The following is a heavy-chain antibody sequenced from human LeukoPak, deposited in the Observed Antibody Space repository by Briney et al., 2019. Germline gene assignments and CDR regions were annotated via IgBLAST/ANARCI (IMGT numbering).Heavy chain of an antibody. J-gene: IGHJ6*02. CDR2: ISGSGDSR. V-gene: IGHV3-23*01. D-gene: IGHD4-17*01. CDR1: GFTFSSCA. Sequence: PGGSLRLSCAASGFTFSSCAMSWVRQAPGKGVEWVSLISGSGDSRYYADSVKGRFTISRDNAKNTLWLQMNSLRAEDTAVYYCAKGVTTVRIYYHGMDVWGQGTTVTVSS. CDR3: AKGVTTVRIYYHGMDV.